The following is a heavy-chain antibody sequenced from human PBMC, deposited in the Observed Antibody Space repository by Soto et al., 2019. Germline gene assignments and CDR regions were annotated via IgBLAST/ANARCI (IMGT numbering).Heavy chain of an antibody. CDR2: INPSGGST. Sequence: ASVKVSCKASGYIFTNHYIHWVRQAPGQGLEWMGIINPSGGSTNYLQKFQGRITMTRDTSTSTVYMELSSLRSEDTAVYFCAIADYYDSSGFYYDGWGQGTLVTVSS. D-gene: IGHD3-22*01. CDR3: AIADYYDSSGFYYDG. J-gene: IGHJ4*02. V-gene: IGHV1-46*01. CDR1: GYIFTNHY.